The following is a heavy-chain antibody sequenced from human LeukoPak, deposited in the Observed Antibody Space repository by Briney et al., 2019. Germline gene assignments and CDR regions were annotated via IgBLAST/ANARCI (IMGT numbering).Heavy chain of an antibody. Sequence: GGSLRLSCAASGFTFSAYAMRWVRQAPGKGVEWVSDISGNGGSTYYADSVKGRFTISRDNSKNTLYLQMNSLRAEDTAVYYCAKDHDFWSGYSDYWGQGTLVTVSP. CDR2: ISGNGGST. J-gene: IGHJ4*02. CDR1: GFTFSAYA. D-gene: IGHD3-3*01. V-gene: IGHV3-23*01. CDR3: AKDHDFWSGYSDY.